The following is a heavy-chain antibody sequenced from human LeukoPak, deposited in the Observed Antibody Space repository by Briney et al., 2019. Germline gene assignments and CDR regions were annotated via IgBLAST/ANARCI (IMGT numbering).Heavy chain of an antibody. J-gene: IGHJ6*03. CDR1: GGSISSYY. D-gene: IGHD1-1*01. Sequence: SETLSLTCTVSGGSISSYYWSWIRQPAGKGLEWIGRIYTSGSTNYNPSLKSRVTISVDTSKNQFSLKLSSATAADTAVYYCAGTLTRGYYYYYMDVWGKGTTVTVSS. CDR2: IYTSGST. V-gene: IGHV4-4*07. CDR3: AGTLTRGYYYYYMDV.